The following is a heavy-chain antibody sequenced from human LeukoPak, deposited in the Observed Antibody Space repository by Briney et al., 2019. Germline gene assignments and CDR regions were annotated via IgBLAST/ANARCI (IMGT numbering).Heavy chain of an antibody. CDR3: ARDNYYDSSGYYYVTPDY. CDR1: GFTFSSYS. J-gene: IGHJ4*02. D-gene: IGHD3-22*01. CDR2: ISSSSSYI. V-gene: IGHV3-21*01. Sequence: GGSLRLSCAASGFTFSSYSMNWVRQAPGKGLEWVSSISSSSSYIYYADSVKGRFTISRDNAKNSLYLQMNSLRAEDTAVYYCARDNYYDSSGYYYVTPDYWGQGTLVTVSS.